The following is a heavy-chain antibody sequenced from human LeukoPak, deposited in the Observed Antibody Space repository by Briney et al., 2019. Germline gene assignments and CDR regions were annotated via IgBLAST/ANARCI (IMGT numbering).Heavy chain of an antibody. J-gene: IGHJ4*02. CDR1: GGTFSSYA. CDR3: ATDMVRGVNDDY. V-gene: IGHV1-69*05. CDR2: TIPIFGTA. Sequence: GASVKVSCKASGGTFSSYAISWVRQAPGQGLEWMGRTIPIFGTANYAQKFQGRVTITTDESTSTAYMELSSLRSEDTAVYYCATDMVRGVNDDYWGQGTLVTVSS. D-gene: IGHD3-10*01.